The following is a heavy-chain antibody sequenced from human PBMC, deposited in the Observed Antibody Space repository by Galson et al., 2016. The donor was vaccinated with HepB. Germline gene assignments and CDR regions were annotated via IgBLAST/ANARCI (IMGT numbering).Heavy chain of an antibody. CDR1: GFTFSTYS. D-gene: IGHD6-13*01. CDR2: ISYDGSNK. Sequence: SLRLSCAASGFTFSTYSMNWVRQAPGKGLEWVAVISYDGSNKYYADSVKGRFTISRDNSKNTLYLQMNSLRAEDTAVYYCAKEGKFGYSSRWYYGDYFDYWGQGTLVTVSS. V-gene: IGHV3-30*18. CDR3: AKEGKFGYSSRWYYGDYFDY. J-gene: IGHJ4*02.